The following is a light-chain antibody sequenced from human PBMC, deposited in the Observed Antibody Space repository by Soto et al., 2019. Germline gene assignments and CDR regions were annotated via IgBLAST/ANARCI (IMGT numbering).Light chain of an antibody. CDR2: LGS. Sequence: DIVMTQSPLSLPVTAGEPASICCRSSQSLLHSNGYNSLGWYLQKPGQSPQLLVYLGSNRASGVPNRFSASGSGTDFTLQISRVEAEDVGVYYCIQTLQTLYTFGQGNKLEI. CDR3: IQTLQTLYT. V-gene: IGKV2-28*01. CDR1: QSLLHSNGYNS. J-gene: IGKJ2*01.